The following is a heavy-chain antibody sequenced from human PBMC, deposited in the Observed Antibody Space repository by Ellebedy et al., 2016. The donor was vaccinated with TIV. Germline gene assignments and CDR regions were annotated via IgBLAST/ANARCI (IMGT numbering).Heavy chain of an antibody. Sequence: PGGSLRLSCAASGFTLSHYWMSWVRQAPGKGLEWVANINQEGSEKHFADSVKGRFTVSRDNAKNSLYVQMNSLRVDDTAVYYCARGSPGWAEADYWGRGTLVTVSS. V-gene: IGHV3-7*01. CDR3: ARGSPGWAEADY. D-gene: IGHD5-24*01. CDR2: INQEGSEK. J-gene: IGHJ4*02. CDR1: GFTLSHYW.